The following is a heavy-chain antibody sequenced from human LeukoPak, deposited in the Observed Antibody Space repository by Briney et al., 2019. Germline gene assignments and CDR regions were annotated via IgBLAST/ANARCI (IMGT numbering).Heavy chain of an antibody. CDR2: ISASSNFI. CDR1: GFTFSTHS. Sequence: GGSLRLSCAASGFTFSTHSMYWVRQAPGKGLEWVSSISASSNFIHYAESVRGRFTISRDNSKNTLYLHMNSLRAEDTAVYYCAKERAGYTNPYYFDYWGQGTLVTVSS. J-gene: IGHJ4*02. D-gene: IGHD3-16*02. V-gene: IGHV3-21*04. CDR3: AKERAGYTNPYYFDY.